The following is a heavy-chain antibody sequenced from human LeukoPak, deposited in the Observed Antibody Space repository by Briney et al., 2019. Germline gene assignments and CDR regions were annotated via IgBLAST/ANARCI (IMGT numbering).Heavy chain of an antibody. J-gene: IGHJ4*02. D-gene: IGHD6-6*01. CDR3: ARDGVAARDFDY. V-gene: IGHV3-30*04. CDR1: GVTFSSYP. CDR2: ISYDGGSQ. Sequence: GRSLRLSCAASGVTFSSYPMHWVRQAPGKGLEWLALISYDGGSQRYADSVKGRFTISRDNSKNTLYLQMNSLRADDTAVYYCARDGVAARDFDYWGQGTLVTVSS.